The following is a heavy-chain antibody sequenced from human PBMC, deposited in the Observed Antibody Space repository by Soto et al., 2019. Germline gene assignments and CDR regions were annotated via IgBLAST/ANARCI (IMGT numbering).Heavy chain of an antibody. D-gene: IGHD3-22*01. V-gene: IGHV3-33*08. CDR2: VVYDGSKK. J-gene: IGHJ4*02. CDR3: ARDRGYRRYFDSSGFWADS. Sequence: LRLSCSASGFTFSNYGMDWVRQAPGKGLEWVAAVVYDGSKKYYADSVKGRFTVSRDNYKNTLFLEMNALRAEDTAVYYCARDRGYRRYFDSSGFWADSWGQGTLVTVSS. CDR1: GFTFSNYG.